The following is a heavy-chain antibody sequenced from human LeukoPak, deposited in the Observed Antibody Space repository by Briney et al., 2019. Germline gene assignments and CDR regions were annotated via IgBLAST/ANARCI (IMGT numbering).Heavy chain of an antibody. V-gene: IGHV3-23*01. CDR2: ISGRSASS. CDR1: GFTFSSYA. CDR3: TKGGSGWYERKYYFDY. J-gene: IGHJ4*02. D-gene: IGHD6-19*01. Sequence: GGSLRLSCEASGFTFSSYAMNWVRQAPGNGLEWVSAISGRSASSFYADSVKGRFTISRDNSKNTLSLQMNILRAEDTALYYCTKGGSGWYERKYYFDYWGRGTLVTVSS.